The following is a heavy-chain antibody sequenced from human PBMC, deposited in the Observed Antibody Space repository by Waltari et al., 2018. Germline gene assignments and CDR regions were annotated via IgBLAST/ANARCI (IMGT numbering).Heavy chain of an antibody. J-gene: IGHJ4*02. CDR3: ASGTDAPVVVLNY. CDR2: INPNSGGT. V-gene: IGHV1-2*06. Sequence: QVQLVQSGAEVKKPGASVKVSCKASGYTFTGYYMHWVRQAPGQGLEWMGRINPNSGGTNYAQKFQGRVTITTDESTSTAYMELSSLRSEDTAVYYCASGTDAPVVVLNYWGQGTLVTVSS. CDR1: GYTFTGYY. D-gene: IGHD2-15*01.